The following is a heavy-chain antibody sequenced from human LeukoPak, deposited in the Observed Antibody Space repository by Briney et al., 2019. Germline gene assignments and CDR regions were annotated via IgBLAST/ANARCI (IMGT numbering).Heavy chain of an antibody. Sequence: SETLSLTCTVSGGSISSGSYYWSWIRQPAGKGLEWIGRIYTSGSTNYNPSLKSRVTISIDTSKNHFSLKLRSVTAADTAVYYCARVRRHDYGDYDRAFDIWGQGTMVTVSS. CDR1: GGSISSGSYY. J-gene: IGHJ3*02. V-gene: IGHV4-61*02. CDR2: IYTSGST. CDR3: ARVRRHDYGDYDRAFDI. D-gene: IGHD4-17*01.